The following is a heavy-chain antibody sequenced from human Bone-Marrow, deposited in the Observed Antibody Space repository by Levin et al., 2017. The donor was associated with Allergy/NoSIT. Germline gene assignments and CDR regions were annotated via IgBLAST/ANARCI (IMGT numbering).Heavy chain of an antibody. V-gene: IGHV4-59*11. D-gene: IGHD5-12*01. CDR1: GDPIDDHY. Sequence: SETLSLTCTVSGDPIDDHYWTWVRQPPGKGLEWIGHIFYVGTTKYNPSLVSRVTISVDPSKTQFSLTMTSVTAAATAVYYCAKVVRANWLDPWGQGSRVVVSS. CDR3: AKVVRANWLDP. J-gene: IGHJ5*02. CDR2: IFYVGTT.